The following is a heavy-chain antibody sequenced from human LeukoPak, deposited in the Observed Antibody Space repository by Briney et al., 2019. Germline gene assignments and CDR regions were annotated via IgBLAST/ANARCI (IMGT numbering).Heavy chain of an antibody. J-gene: IGHJ6*02. D-gene: IGHD4-23*01. CDR2: ISYDGSNK. Sequence: GGSLRLSCAASGFTVSSYGMHWVRQAPGKGLEWVAVISYDGSNKYYADSVKGRFTISRDNSKNTLYLQMNSLRAEDTAVYYCAKNTVVNYYYYGMDVWGQGTTVTVSS. CDR3: AKNTVVNYYYYGMDV. V-gene: IGHV3-30*18. CDR1: GFTVSSYG.